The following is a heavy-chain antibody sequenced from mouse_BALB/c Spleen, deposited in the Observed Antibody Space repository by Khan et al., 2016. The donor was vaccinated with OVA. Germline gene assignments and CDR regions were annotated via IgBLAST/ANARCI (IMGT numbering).Heavy chain of an antibody. CDR1: GYTFTNYV. CDR2: INTYTGEP. CDR3: ARGGSYWYFDV. J-gene: IGHJ1*01. Sequence: QIQLVQSGPELKKPGETVKISCKASGYTFTNYVMNWVKQAPGKGLKWMGWINTYTGEPTYTDDFKGRFVFSLETSASTAYLQINNLKNEDMATYVCARGGSYWYFDVWGAGTTVTVSS. V-gene: IGHV9-1*02. D-gene: IGHD6-1*01.